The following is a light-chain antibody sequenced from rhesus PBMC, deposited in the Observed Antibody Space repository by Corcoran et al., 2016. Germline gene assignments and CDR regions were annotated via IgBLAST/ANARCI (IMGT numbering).Light chain of an antibody. Sequence: DIVMTQSLDSLPVSLGERVTITCKSSQSLLDSSNNKNYLAWYQQKPGQAPKILFSWASTRESGFPHRFSGSGSGTDFTLTISGLRAEDVAVYYCQQYYSSPLPFGGGTKVEIK. J-gene: IGKJ4*01. V-gene: IGKV4-1*01. CDR1: QSLLDSSNNKNY. CDR3: QQYYSSPLP. CDR2: WAS.